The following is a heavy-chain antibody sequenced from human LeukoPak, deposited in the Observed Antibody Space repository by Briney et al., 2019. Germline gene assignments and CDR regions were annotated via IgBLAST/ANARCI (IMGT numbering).Heavy chain of an antibody. CDR1: GYTFTSYG. V-gene: IGHV1-18*01. Sequence: ASVKVSCKASGYTFTSYGISWVRQAPGQGLEWMGWISAYNGNTNYAQKLQGRVTMTTDTSTSTAYMELRSLRSDDTAVYYCARDYAQIFGVVIIRNYYGMDVWGQGTTVTVPS. CDR3: ARDYAQIFGVVIIRNYYGMDV. CDR2: ISAYNGNT. D-gene: IGHD3-3*01. J-gene: IGHJ6*02.